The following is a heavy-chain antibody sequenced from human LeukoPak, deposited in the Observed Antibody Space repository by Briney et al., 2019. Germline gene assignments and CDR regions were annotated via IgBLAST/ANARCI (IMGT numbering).Heavy chain of an antibody. V-gene: IGHV1-69*13. J-gene: IGHJ4*02. Sequence: SVKVSCKASGGTFSSYAISWVRQAPGQGLEWMGGIIPIFGTANYAQKFQGRVTITADESTSTAYMELSSLRSEDTAVYYCAANGYCGSDCYYYFDYWGQGTLVTVSS. CDR1: GGTFSSYA. D-gene: IGHD2-21*02. CDR3: AANGYCGSDCYYYFDY. CDR2: IIPIFGTA.